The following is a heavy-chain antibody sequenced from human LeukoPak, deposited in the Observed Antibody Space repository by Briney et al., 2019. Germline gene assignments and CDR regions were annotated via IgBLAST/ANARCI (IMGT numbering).Heavy chain of an antibody. J-gene: IGHJ4*02. Sequence: GGSLRLSCTASGFTFSSYAMHWVRQAPGKGLEWVAVISYDGSNKYYADSVKGRFTISRDNSKNTLYLQMNSLRAEDTAVYYCARDSDPFYYYDSSGYYPDYWGQGTLVTVSS. V-gene: IGHV3-30-3*01. D-gene: IGHD3-22*01. CDR3: ARDSDPFYYYDSSGYYPDY. CDR1: GFTFSSYA. CDR2: ISYDGSNK.